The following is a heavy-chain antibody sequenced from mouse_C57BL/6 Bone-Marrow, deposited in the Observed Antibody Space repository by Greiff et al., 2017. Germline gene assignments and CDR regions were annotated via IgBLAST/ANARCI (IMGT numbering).Heavy chain of an antibody. Sequence: QVQLQQSGAELVRPGASVTLSCKASGYSFTDYEMHWVKQTPVHGLEWIGAFDPETDGTAYNQKFKGKAILPADKSSNTAYMELRSLTAEDSAVYNCTRGDYYGSRENFDNWGQNTTHTVSS. V-gene: IGHV1-15*01. CDR1: GYSFTDYE. J-gene: IGHJ2*01. D-gene: IGHD1-1*01. CDR2: FDPETDGT. CDR3: TRGDYYGSRENFDN.